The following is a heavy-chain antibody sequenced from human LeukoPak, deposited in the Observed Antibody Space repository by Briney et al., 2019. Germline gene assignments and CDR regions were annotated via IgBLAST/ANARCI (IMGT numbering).Heavy chain of an antibody. J-gene: IGHJ3*02. CDR2: ISSSSSYI. V-gene: IGHV3-21*01. CDR1: GFTFSSYS. D-gene: IGHD6-19*01. Sequence: TGGSLRLSGAASGFTFSSYSMKWVRRAPGKGLEGVSSISSSSSYIYYADSVKGRFTISRDNAKNSLYLQMNSLRAEDTAVYYCAREVSSGWSPHYDAFDIWGQKTMVTVSS. CDR3: AREVSSGWSPHYDAFDI.